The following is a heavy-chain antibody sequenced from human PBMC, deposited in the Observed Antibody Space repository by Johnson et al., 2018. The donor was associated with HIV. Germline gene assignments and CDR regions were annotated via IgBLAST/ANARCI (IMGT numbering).Heavy chain of an antibody. D-gene: IGHD1-26*01. V-gene: IGHV3-20*04. CDR3: ARVVKFNWSFAAFDI. Sequence: VQLVESGGGVVRPGGSLRLSCAASGFTFDDYGMSWVRQGPGKGLEWVSGINWNGGSTYYADSVQGRFTISRDNAKNSLYLQMSSLRAEDTAFYYCARVVKFNWSFAAFDIWGQGTMVTVSS. CDR2: INWNGGST. J-gene: IGHJ3*02. CDR1: GFTFDDYG.